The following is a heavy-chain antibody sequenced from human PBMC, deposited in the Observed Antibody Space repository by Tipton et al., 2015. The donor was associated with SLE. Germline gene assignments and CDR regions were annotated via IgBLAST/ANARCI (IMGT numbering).Heavy chain of an antibody. CDR1: GFTFNNYA. CDR3: ARDPGYSSSWNYFDY. Sequence: SLRLSCAASGFTFNNYAIHWIRQAPGKGLEYVSAISSSGNTYYADSVKGRFNISRDNSKNTLDLQMGSLRAEDTAVYYCARDPGYSSSWNYFDYWGQGTRVTVSS. V-gene: IGHV3-64*02. CDR2: ISSSGNT. J-gene: IGHJ4*02. D-gene: IGHD6-13*01.